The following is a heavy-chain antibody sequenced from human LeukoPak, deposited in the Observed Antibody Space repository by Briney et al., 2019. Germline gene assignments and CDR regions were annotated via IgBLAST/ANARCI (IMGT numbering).Heavy chain of an antibody. V-gene: IGHV4-59*11. CDR3: AGSYYDGFDP. Sequence: SETLSLTCTVSGGSISSHYWSWIRQPPGKGLEWIGYIYYSGSTNYNPSLKSRVTISVDTSKNQFSLKLSSVTAADTAVYYCAGSYYDGFDPWGQGTLVTVSS. J-gene: IGHJ5*02. CDR2: IYYSGST. D-gene: IGHD3-10*01. CDR1: GGSISSHY.